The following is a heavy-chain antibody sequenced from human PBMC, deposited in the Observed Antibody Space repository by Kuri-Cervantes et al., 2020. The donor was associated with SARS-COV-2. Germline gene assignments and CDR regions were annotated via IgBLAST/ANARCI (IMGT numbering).Heavy chain of an antibody. J-gene: IGHJ5*02. Sequence: GGSLRLSCAASGFTFSSYGMHWVRQAPGKGLEWVAFIRYDGSNKYYADSVKGRFTISRDNSKNTLYLRMNSLRAEDTAVYYCAKDAEQWLVPERNWFDPWGQGTLVTVSS. CDR1: GFTFSSYG. V-gene: IGHV3-30*02. CDR3: AKDAEQWLVPERNWFDP. CDR2: IRYDGSNK. D-gene: IGHD6-19*01.